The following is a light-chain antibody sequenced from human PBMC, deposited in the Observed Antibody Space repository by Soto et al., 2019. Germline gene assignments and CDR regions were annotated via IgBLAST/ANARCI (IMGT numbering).Light chain of an antibody. J-gene: IGLJ1*01. CDR3: AAWDDSLNGHI. CDR2: SSN. CDR1: SSNIGSNS. Sequence: QSVLTQPHSASGTPGQRVTMSCSGSSSNIGSNSVHWFQQVPGTAPKPLIYSSNQRPSGVPERFSGSKSGTSASLAISGLQSEDEADYYCAAWDDSLNGHIFGTGTKLTVL. V-gene: IGLV1-44*01.